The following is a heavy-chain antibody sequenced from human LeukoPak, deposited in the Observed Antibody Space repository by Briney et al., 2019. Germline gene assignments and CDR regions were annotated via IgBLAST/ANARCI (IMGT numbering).Heavy chain of an antibody. Sequence: GGSLRLSCAASGFTFSSYGMHWVRQAPGKGLEGVAVIWYDGSYKYYADSVKGRFTISRDNSKNTLYLQMNSLRAEDTAVYYCARDPTAYYDSSGYYLNTIDYWGQGTLVTVSS. CDR2: IWYDGSYK. J-gene: IGHJ4*02. CDR1: GFTFSSYG. V-gene: IGHV3-33*01. CDR3: ARDPTAYYDSSGYYLNTIDY. D-gene: IGHD3-22*01.